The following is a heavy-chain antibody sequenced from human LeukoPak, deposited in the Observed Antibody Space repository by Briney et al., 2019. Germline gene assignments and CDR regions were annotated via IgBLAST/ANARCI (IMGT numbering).Heavy chain of an antibody. CDR1: GGSFSGYY. CDR3: ARGVSVTGAYYYYYYYMDV. CDR2: INHSGST. J-gene: IGHJ6*03. Sequence: SGTLSLTCAVNGGSFSGYYWSWIRQPPGKGLEWVGEINHSGSTNYNPSLMSRVTISVDKSKNQFSLKLSSVTAWDTAVYYCARGVSVTGAYYYYYYYMDVWGKGTTVTVSS. V-gene: IGHV4-34*01. D-gene: IGHD4-23*01.